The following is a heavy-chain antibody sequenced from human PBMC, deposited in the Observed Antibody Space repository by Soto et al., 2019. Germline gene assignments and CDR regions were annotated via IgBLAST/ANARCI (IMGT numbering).Heavy chain of an antibody. D-gene: IGHD1-26*01. Sequence: HPGGSLRLSCAASGFTFSSYGMHWVRQAPGKGLEWVAVISYDGSNKYYADSVKGRFTISRDNSKNTLYLQMNSLRAEDTAVYYCAKDGSGSYYHFDYWGQGTLVTVSS. CDR1: GFTFSSYG. V-gene: IGHV3-30*18. CDR3: AKDGSGSYYHFDY. CDR2: ISYDGSNK. J-gene: IGHJ4*02.